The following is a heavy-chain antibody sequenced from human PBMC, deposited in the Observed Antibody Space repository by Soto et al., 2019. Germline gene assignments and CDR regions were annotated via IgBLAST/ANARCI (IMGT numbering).Heavy chain of an antibody. J-gene: IGHJ6*02. CDR3: ARYGGNGYGMDV. CDR2: IYYSGST. CDR1: ACTLSSSIDY. D-gene: IGHD2-15*01. Sequence: WDTKSLTCPVSACTLSSSIDYLSRHRQPPGKGLEWIGSIYYSGSTYYNPSLKSRVTISVDTSKNQFSLKLSSVTAADTAVYYCARYGGNGYGMDVCGQGTMVNIS. V-gene: IGHV4-39*01.